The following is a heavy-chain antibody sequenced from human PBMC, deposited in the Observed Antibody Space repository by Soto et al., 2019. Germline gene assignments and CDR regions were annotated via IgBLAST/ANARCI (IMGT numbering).Heavy chain of an antibody. CDR3: EVISSRYRHYFDY. CDR1: GGSISSGGYY. Sequence: SETLSLTCTVSGGSISSGGYYWSWIRQHPGKGLEWIGYIYYSGSTYYNPSLKSRVTISVDTSKNQFSLKLSSVTAADTAVYYCEVISSRYRHYFDYWGQGTLVTVSS. D-gene: IGHD3-22*01. CDR2: IYYSGST. J-gene: IGHJ4*02. V-gene: IGHV4-31*03.